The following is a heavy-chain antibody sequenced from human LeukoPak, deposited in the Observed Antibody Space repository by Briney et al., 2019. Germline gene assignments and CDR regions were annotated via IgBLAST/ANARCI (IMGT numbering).Heavy chain of an antibody. CDR2: MNPNSGNT. CDR3: ARGSSATPLEIYYYGMDV. CDR1: GYTFTSYD. Sequence: GASVKVSCRASGYTFTSYDINWVRQATGQGLEWMGWMNPNSGNTGYAQKFQGRVTMTRNTSISTAYMELSSLRSEDTAVYYCARGSSATPLEIYYYGMDVWGQGTTVTVSS. D-gene: IGHD1-1*01. V-gene: IGHV1-8*01. J-gene: IGHJ6*02.